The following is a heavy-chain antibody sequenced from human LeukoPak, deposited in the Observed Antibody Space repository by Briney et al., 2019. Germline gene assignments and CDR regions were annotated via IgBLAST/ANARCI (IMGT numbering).Heavy chain of an antibody. V-gene: IGHV3-23*01. CDR1: GFTFSSYE. CDR2: ITGGGTT. J-gene: IGHJ4*02. CDR3: AKDRHWLALGD. Sequence: PGGSLRLSCAASGFTFSSYEMNWVRQAPGKGLEWVSGITGGGTTYYADSVKGRVTISRDNSKNTLYLQMNSLRAEDTAVYYCAKDRHWLALGDWGQGTLVTVSS. D-gene: IGHD6-19*01.